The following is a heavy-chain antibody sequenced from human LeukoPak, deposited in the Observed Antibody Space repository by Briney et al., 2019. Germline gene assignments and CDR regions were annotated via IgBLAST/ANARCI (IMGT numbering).Heavy chain of an antibody. V-gene: IGHV3-11*04. CDR3: ARDKDSSGFENAFDI. CDR1: GFTFSDYY. CDR2: ISSSTSTI. J-gene: IGHJ3*02. Sequence: PGGSLRLSCAASGFTFSDYYMSWIRQAPGKGLEWVSYISSSTSTIYYADSVKGRFTISRDNAKNSLCLQMNSLRAEDTAVYYCARDKDSSGFENAFDIWGQGTMVTVSS. D-gene: IGHD3-22*01.